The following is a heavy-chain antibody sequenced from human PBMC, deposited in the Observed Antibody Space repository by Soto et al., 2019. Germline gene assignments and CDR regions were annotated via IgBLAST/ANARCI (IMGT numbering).Heavy chain of an antibody. D-gene: IGHD3-3*01. CDR2: ISSTASNL. Sequence: SLRLSCPASGFSFSDYYMSWIRQAPGKGLEWVSYISSTASNLYYADSVKGRFTISRDNAKNSLYLQMNSLRADDTAVYYCARVPTIFGVGYYGMDAWGQGTTVTVS. V-gene: IGHV3-11*01. CDR3: ARVPTIFGVGYYGMDA. J-gene: IGHJ6*02. CDR1: GFSFSDYY.